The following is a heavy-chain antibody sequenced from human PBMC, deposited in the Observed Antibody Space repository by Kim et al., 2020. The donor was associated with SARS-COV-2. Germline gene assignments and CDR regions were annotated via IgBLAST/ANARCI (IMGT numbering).Heavy chain of an antibody. V-gene: IGHV3-43*02. Sequence: GGSLRLSCAASGFTFDDDAMHWVRQAPGKGLEWVGLINRDGGSTNKEDAVKGRVSITRAKNKNNKKLQMKRHSIKANDMYYYDKAMAPYYGSWIVYYYG. D-gene: IGHD3-10*01. CDR1: GFTFDDDA. CDR2: INRDGGST. J-gene: IGHJ6*01. CDR3: DKAMAPYYGSWIVYYYG.